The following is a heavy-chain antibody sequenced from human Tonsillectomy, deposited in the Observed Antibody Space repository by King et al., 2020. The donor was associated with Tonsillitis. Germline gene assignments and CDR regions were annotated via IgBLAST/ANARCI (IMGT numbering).Heavy chain of an antibody. CDR1: GGSFSGYY. CDR3: ARGRYASIAARGNWFDP. Sequence: VQLPQWGAGLLKPSETLSLTCAVYGGSFSGYYWSWIRQPPGKGLEWIGEINHSGSTNYNPSLKSRVTISVDTSKNQFSLKLSSVTAADTAVYYCARGRYASIAARGNWFDPWGQGTLVTVSS. V-gene: IGHV4-34*01. J-gene: IGHJ5*02. CDR2: INHSGST. D-gene: IGHD6-6*01.